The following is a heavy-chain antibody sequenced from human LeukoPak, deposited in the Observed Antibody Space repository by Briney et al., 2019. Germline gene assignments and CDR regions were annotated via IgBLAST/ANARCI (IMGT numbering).Heavy chain of an antibody. CDR1: GFTLSSYS. CDR2: IYSGGST. V-gene: IGHV3-53*01. D-gene: IGHD3-22*01. CDR3: ARDNGYSSY. Sequence: GGSLRLSCAASGFTLSSYSMNWVRQAPGKGLEWVSVIYSGGSTYYADSVKGRFTISRDNSKNTLYLQMNSLRAEDTAVYYCARDNGYSSYWGQGTLVTVSS. J-gene: IGHJ4*02.